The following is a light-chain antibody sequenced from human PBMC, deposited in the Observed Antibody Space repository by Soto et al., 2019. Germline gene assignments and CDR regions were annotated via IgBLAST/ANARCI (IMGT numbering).Light chain of an antibody. Sequence: EIVLTQSPGTLSLSPGERATLSCRASQSINNRYLAWYQQKPGQAPRLLIYAASSRATGIPDRFSGSGSGTEFTLTIRRLEPEDFAVYYCQQFGSSPGFTFGPGTKVDIK. J-gene: IGKJ3*01. CDR2: AAS. V-gene: IGKV3-20*01. CDR1: QSINNRY. CDR3: QQFGSSPGFT.